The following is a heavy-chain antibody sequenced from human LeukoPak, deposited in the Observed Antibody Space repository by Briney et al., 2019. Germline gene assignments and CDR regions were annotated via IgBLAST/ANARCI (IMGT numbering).Heavy chain of an antibody. CDR1: GFTFTSSA. J-gene: IGHJ3*02. CDR2: IVVSSGNT. V-gene: IGHV1-58*01. Sequence: ASVKVSCKASGFTFTSSAVQWVRQARGQRLEWIGWIVVSSGNTNYAQKFQERVTITRDMSTSTAYMELSSLRSEDTAVYYCAADLGIAAAGTGAFDIWGQGTMVTVSS. D-gene: IGHD6-13*01. CDR3: AADLGIAAAGTGAFDI.